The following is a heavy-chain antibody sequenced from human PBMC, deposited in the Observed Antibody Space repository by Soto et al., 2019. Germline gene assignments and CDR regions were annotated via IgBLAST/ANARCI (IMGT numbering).Heavy chain of an antibody. CDR1: GFSLSTSGVG. CDR2: IYWDDDK. D-gene: IGHD7-27*01. J-gene: IGHJ1*01. V-gene: IGHV2-5*02. CDR3: AHRLRTWGPYLGAEYFQH. Sequence: QITLKESGPTLVKPTQTLTLTCTFSGFSLSTSGVGVGWIRQPPGKALEWLALIYWDDDKRYSPSLKSRLTITKDTSKIQVVLTMTNMDPVDTATYYCAHRLRTWGPYLGAEYFQHWGQGTLVTVSS.